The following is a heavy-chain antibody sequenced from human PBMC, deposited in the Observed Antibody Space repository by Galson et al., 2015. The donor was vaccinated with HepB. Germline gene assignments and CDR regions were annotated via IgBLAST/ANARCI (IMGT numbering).Heavy chain of an antibody. V-gene: IGHV3-23*01. Sequence: SLRLSCAASGFTFSSYAMSWVRQAPGKGLEWVSAISGSGGSTYYADSVKGRFTISRDNSKNTLYLQINSLRAEDTALYYCAKTAGNSWYNFDCWGQGTLVTASS. D-gene: IGHD6-13*01. CDR2: ISGSGGST. CDR3: AKTAGNSWYNFDC. CDR1: GFTFSSYA. J-gene: IGHJ4*02.